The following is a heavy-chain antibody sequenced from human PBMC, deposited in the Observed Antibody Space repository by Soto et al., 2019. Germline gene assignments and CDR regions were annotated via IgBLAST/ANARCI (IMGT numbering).Heavy chain of an antibody. V-gene: IGHV1-8*01. J-gene: IGHJ6*02. Sequence: ASVKVSCKASGYTFTSYDINWVRQATGQGLEWMGWMNPNSGNTGYAQKFQGRVTMTRNTSISTAYMELSSLRSEDTAVYYCARGLRYFDWLFPPPYYYYGMDVWGQGTTVTVPS. CDR1: GYTFTSYD. D-gene: IGHD3-9*01. CDR3: ARGLRYFDWLFPPPYYYYGMDV. CDR2: MNPNSGNT.